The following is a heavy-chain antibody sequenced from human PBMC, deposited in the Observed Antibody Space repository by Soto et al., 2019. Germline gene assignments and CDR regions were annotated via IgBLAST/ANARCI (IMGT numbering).Heavy chain of an antibody. CDR1: GFTFSDHY. D-gene: IGHD3-10*01. J-gene: IGHJ4*02. CDR3: PTSWGDHRYFDN. CDR2: IRKKAYSYTT. Sequence: EVQLVESGGGLVQPGGSLRLSCSASGFTFSDHYMDWVRQAPGKGLEWVGRIRKKAYSYTTEYAASVKDRFTISRDDSRSSGYLQMNSLKIEDTAVYYCPTSWGDHRYFDNWGQGTLVTVSS. V-gene: IGHV3-72*01.